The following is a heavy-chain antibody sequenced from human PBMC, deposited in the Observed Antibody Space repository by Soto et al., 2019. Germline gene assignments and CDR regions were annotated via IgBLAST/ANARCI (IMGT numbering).Heavy chain of an antibody. CDR2: ISSGGTAT. J-gene: IGHJ4*02. V-gene: IGHV3-48*02. CDR1: GFTFRSYS. Sequence: EVQLVESGGGLIQPGGSLRLSCVASGFTFRSYSMNWVRQAPGKGLEWVSYISSGGTATYYGDSVKGRFTISRDDAKNSLFLQMNSLRDEDTAVYFCARVSCQLSSDVIFEYWGQGALVTVSS. CDR3: ARVSCQLSSDVIFEY. D-gene: IGHD3-16*02.